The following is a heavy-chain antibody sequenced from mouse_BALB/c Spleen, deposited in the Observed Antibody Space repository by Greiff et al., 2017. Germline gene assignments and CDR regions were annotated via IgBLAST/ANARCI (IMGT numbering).Heavy chain of an antibody. CDR2: INSNGGST. J-gene: IGHJ4*01. Sequence: EVKLVESGGGLVKLGGSLKLSCAASGFTFSSYYMSWVRQTPEKRLELVAAINSNGGSTYYPDTVKGRFTISRDNAKNTLYLQMSSLKSEDTALYYCARQDYYGSSYDAMDYWGQGTSVTVSS. V-gene: IGHV5-6-2*01. CDR3: ARQDYYGSSYDAMDY. CDR1: GFTFSSYY. D-gene: IGHD1-1*01.